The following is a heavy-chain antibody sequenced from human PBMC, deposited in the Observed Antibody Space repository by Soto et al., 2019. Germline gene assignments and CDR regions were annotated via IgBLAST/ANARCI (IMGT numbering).Heavy chain of an antibody. CDR2: IYYSGST. D-gene: IGHD3-22*01. CDR3: ARTSYDSSGTAADP. V-gene: IGHV4-31*02. Sequence: LCGGSISSGGYYWSWIRQHPGKGLEWIGYIYYSGSTYYNPSLKSRATISVDTSKNQFSLKLSSVTAADTAVYYCARTSYDSSGTAADPWGQGTLVTVSS. CDR1: GGSISSGGYY. J-gene: IGHJ5*02.